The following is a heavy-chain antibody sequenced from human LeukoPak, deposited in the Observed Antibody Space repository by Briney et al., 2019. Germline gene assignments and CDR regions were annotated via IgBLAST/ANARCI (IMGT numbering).Heavy chain of an antibody. V-gene: IGHV3-23*01. Sequence: PGGSLRLSCAVSGITLSNYGMSWVRQAPGKGLDWVAGISGRGGGTNYADSVKGRFTVSRDNYKNTLYLQMNSLGAEDTAVYFCAKRGVVIRVILVGFHKEAYYFDSWGQGALVTVSS. J-gene: IGHJ4*02. D-gene: IGHD3-22*01. CDR1: GITLSNYG. CDR2: ISGRGGGT. CDR3: AKRGVVIRVILVGFHKEAYYFDS.